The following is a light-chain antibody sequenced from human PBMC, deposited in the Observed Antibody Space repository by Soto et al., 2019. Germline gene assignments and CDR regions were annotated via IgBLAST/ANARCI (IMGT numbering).Light chain of an antibody. V-gene: IGLV8-61*01. J-gene: IGLJ2*01. Sequence: QAVVTHEPSFSVSPGRTVTLTCGLSSGSVSTSYYPSWYQQTPGQAPRTLIYSTNTRSSGVPDRFSGSILGNKAALTITGAPADDESEYYWVLYMGSGIWVFGGGTQLTVL. CDR2: STN. CDR1: SGSVSTSYY. CDR3: VLYMGSGIWV.